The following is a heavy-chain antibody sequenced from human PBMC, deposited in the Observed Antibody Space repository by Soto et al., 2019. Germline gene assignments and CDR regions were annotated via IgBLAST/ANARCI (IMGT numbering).Heavy chain of an antibody. CDR3: AKSRLTPGDS. CDR1: GYNFTSYW. CDR2: VYPGDSKT. V-gene: IGHV5-51*01. J-gene: IGHJ4*02. D-gene: IGHD2-15*01. Sequence: EVQLVQSGAEMKKPGESLKISCKASGYNFTSYWIGWVRQMSGKGLEGVGFVYPGDSKTRYSPSFQVQVTISVDKSITTAYLQWSSLKASDTAVYYCAKSRLTPGDSWGQGTLVTVSS.